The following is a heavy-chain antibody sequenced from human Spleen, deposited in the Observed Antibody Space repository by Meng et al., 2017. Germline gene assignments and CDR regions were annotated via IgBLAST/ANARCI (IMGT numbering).Heavy chain of an antibody. CDR2: INTYNGKT. CDR3: ATRGNPYLNC. J-gene: IGHJ4*01. V-gene: IGHV1-18*01. Sequence: ASVKVSCKASGYTLSSDGLSWVQQAPGQGLEWLGWINTYNGKTDYTQKFQGKITMTTDTFTSKAYMELGNLRSDDTAVYYCATRGNPYLNCWGHGTLVTVSS. CDR1: GYTLSSDG.